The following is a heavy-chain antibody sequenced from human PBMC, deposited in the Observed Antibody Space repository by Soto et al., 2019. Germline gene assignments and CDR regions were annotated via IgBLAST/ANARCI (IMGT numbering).Heavy chain of an antibody. CDR1: GGTFSSYA. CDR3: AREGIAAAGLHFDY. V-gene: IGHV1-69*01. Sequence: QVQLVQSGAEVKKPGSSVKVSCKASGGTFSSYAISWVRQAPGQGLEWMGGIIPIFGTANYAQKFQGRVTITADESTSTDYMELSSLRSEDTDVYYCAREGIAAAGLHFDYWGQGTLGTVSS. D-gene: IGHD6-13*01. CDR2: IIPIFGTA. J-gene: IGHJ4*02.